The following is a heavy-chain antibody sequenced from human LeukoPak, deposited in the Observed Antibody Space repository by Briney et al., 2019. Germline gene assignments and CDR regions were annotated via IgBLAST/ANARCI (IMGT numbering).Heavy chain of an antibody. CDR3: ARILWFRGRTFDY. J-gene: IGHJ4*02. V-gene: IGHV3-23*01. CDR1: GFTFSAYA. Sequence: GGSLRLSCAASGFTFSAYAMNWVRQAPGKGLEWVSVISGSGGSTYYADSVKGRFTISRDNSKNTLYPQMNSLRAEDTAVYYCARILWFRGRTFDYWGQGTLVTVSS. CDR2: ISGSGGST. D-gene: IGHD3-10*01.